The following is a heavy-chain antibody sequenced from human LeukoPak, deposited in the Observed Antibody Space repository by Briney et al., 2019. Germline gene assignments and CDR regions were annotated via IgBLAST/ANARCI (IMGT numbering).Heavy chain of an antibody. CDR2: ISGSGGST. CDR1: GFTFSSYA. CDR3: ARVTSSSWVARDRDAFDI. Sequence: QPGGSLRLSCAASGFTFSSYAMSWVRQAPGKGLEWVSAISGSGGSTYYADSVQGRFTISRDNSKNTLYLQMNSLRAEDTAVYYCARVTSSSWVARDRDAFDIWGQGTMVTVSS. J-gene: IGHJ3*02. V-gene: IGHV3-23*01. D-gene: IGHD6-13*01.